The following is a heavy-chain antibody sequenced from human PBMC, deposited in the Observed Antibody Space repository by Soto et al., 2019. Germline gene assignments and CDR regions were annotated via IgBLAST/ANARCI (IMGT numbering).Heavy chain of an antibody. CDR3: AREVVTTKWYFDN. J-gene: IGHJ4*02. Sequence: PGRSLRLSCPTSGFALSSFSMHLLRRAPGKRLEWVAVIGSTGVKAYADSVKGRFTVSRDNSQGTLYLQMDSLRPDDTAVYYCAREVVTTKWYFDNWGQGILVTVSS. V-gene: IGHV3-30*01. CDR2: IGSTGVK. CDR1: GFALSSFS. D-gene: IGHD1-1*01.